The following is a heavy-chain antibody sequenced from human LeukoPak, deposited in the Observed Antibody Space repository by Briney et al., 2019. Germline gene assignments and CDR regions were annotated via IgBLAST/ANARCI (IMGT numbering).Heavy chain of an antibody. CDR2: ISWNSGSI. V-gene: IGHV3-9*01. Sequence: GGSLRLSCAASGFTFDDYAMHWVRQVPGKGLEWVSGISWNSGSIGYADSVKGRFTISRDNAKNSLYLQMNSLRAEDTALYYCAKEDYAIAFDIWGQGTMVTVSS. J-gene: IGHJ3*02. CDR3: AKEDYAIAFDI. CDR1: GFTFDDYA. D-gene: IGHD4-17*01.